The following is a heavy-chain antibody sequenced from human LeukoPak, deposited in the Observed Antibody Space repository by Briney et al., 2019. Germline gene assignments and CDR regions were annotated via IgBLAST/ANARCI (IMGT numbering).Heavy chain of an antibody. J-gene: IGHJ4*02. CDR3: AKDPGYQVVYCFDY. CDR2: ISGSGCST. V-gene: IGHV3-23*01. D-gene: IGHD2-2*01. Sequence: GGSLRLSCAASGFTFSSYSMSWAREAPGKGLEWVSGISGSGCSTDYADSVKGRFTISRDNSKNTLYLQMNSLRVEDTAVYYCAKDPGYQVVYCFDYWGQGTLVTVSS. CDR1: GFTFSSYS.